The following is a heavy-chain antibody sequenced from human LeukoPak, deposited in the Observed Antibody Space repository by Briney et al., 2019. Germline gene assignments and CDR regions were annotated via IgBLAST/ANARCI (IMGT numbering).Heavy chain of an antibody. D-gene: IGHD6-19*01. CDR1: GFTFSSYA. CDR2: ISGSAGST. J-gene: IGHJ6*02. CDR3: AKVTGWSVDHYYYYGMDV. V-gene: IGHV3-23*01. Sequence: GGSLRLSCAAAGFTFSSYAMSWVRQAPGKGLEWVSGISGSAGSTYYADSVKGRFTISRDNSKNTLYLQTNSLRTDDTAVYYCAKVTGWSVDHYYYYGMDVWGQGTTVTVSS.